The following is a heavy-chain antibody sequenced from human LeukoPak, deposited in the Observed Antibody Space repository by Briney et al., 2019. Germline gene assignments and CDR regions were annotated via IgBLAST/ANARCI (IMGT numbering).Heavy chain of an antibody. CDR1: GYTFTSYG. CDR3: ARTDIVVVVAATPGYFQH. V-gene: IGHV1-18*01. Sequence: GASVKVSCKASGYTFTSYGITWVRQAPGQGLEWMGWISTYNGKTNYAQKLQGRVTMTTDTSTSTAYMELRSLRSDGTAVYYCARTDIVVVVAATPGYFQHWGQGTLVTVSS. J-gene: IGHJ1*01. CDR2: ISTYNGKT. D-gene: IGHD2-15*01.